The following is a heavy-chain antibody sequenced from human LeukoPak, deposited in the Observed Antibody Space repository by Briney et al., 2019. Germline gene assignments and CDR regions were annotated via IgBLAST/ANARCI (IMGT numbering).Heavy chain of an antibody. J-gene: IGHJ4*02. V-gene: IGHV3-21*01. CDR3: ATSYDSSGCD. Sequence: PGGSLRLSCAASGFTFSDYNMNWVRQAPGKGLEWVSSISSSSTYIYNADSVKGRFTISRDNAKNSLYLQMNNLRAEDTALYYCATSYDSSGCDWGQGTLVTVSS. D-gene: IGHD3-22*01. CDR1: GFTFSDYN. CDR2: ISSSSTYI.